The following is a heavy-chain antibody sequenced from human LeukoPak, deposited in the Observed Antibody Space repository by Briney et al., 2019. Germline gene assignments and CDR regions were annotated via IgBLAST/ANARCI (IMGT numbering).Heavy chain of an antibody. V-gene: IGHV3-30*18. Sequence: PGRSLRLSCAASGFTFSSYGMHWVRQAPGKGLEWVAVISYDGSNKYYADSVKGRFTISRDNSKNTLYLQMNSLRAEDTAVYYCAKPKADYDILTGYYDYWGQGTLVTVSS. CDR1: GFTFSSYG. D-gene: IGHD3-9*01. CDR2: ISYDGSNK. J-gene: IGHJ4*02. CDR3: AKPKADYDILTGYYDY.